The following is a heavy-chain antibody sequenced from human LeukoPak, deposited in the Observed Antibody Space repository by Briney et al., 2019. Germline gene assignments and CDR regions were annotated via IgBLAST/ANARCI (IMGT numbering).Heavy chain of an antibody. V-gene: IGHV3-30*02. CDR1: GFTFSSFG. CDR2: IHNYETTE. D-gene: IGHD1-26*01. J-gene: IGHJ4*02. Sequence: GGSLRLSCTASGFTFSSFGMLWVRQTPGKGLEWVTFIHNYETTEYYADSVKGRFTISRDNSKNTVYLQMNSLRVEDTAVYYCAKDDPTGRYLWGQGTLVTVSP. CDR3: AKDDPTGRYL.